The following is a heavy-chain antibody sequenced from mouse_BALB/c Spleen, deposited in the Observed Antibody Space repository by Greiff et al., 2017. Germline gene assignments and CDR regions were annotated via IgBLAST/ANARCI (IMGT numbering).Heavy chain of an antibody. CDR3: TRSYFDY. J-gene: IGHJ2*01. CDR1: GFTFSNYW. Sequence: EVKLMESGGGLVQPGGSMKLSCVASGFTFSNYWMNWVRQSPEKGLEWVAEIRLKSNNYATHYAASVKGRFTISRDDSKSSVYLQMNNLRAEDTGIDYCTRSYFDYWGQGTTLTVSS. CDR2: IRLKSNNYAT. V-gene: IGHV6-6*02.